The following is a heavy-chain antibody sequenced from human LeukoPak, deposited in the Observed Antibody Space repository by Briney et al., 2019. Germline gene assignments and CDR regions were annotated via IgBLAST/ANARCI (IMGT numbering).Heavy chain of an antibody. Sequence: GRSLRLSCAASGFTFSSYAMHWVRQAPGKGLEWVAVISYDGSNKYYADSVKGRFTISRDNSKNTLYLQMNSPRAEDTAVYYCARSDDYGDYVSAFDIWGQGTMVTVSS. CDR1: GFTFSSYA. CDR2: ISYDGSNK. CDR3: ARSDDYGDYVSAFDI. V-gene: IGHV3-30-3*01. J-gene: IGHJ3*02. D-gene: IGHD4-17*01.